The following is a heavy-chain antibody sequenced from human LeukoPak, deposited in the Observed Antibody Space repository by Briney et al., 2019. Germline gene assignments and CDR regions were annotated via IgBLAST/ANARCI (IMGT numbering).Heavy chain of an antibody. CDR3: AKDLWFGELLPFDY. J-gene: IGHJ4*02. V-gene: IGHV3-23*01. D-gene: IGHD3-10*01. CDR2: ISGSGGST. Sequence: GGSLRLSCAASGFIVSSNYMSWVRQAPGKGLEWVSAISGSGGSTYYADSVKGRFTISRDNSENTLYLQMNSLRAEDTAVYYCAKDLWFGELLPFDYWGQGTLVTVSS. CDR1: GFIVSSNY.